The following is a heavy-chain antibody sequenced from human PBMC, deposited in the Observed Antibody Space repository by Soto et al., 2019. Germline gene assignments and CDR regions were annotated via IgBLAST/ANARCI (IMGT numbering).Heavy chain of an antibody. Sequence: SETLSLTCAVYGGSFSGYYWSCIRQSPGKGLEWIGEINPGGSSNYNPSLKSRVTISVDTYKNQFSLKLSSVTAADTAVYFCARQRTSVVTQAYFDVWGPGSMVTVSS. J-gene: IGHJ4*02. D-gene: IGHD2-21*02. V-gene: IGHV4-34*01. CDR2: INPGGSS. CDR3: ARQRTSVVTQAYFDV. CDR1: GGSFSGYY.